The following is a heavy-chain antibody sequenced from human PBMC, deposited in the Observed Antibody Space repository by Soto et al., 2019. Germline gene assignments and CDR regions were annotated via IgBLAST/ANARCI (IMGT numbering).Heavy chain of an antibody. CDR2: SNK. CDR3: AKTDIVVVGSFDY. J-gene: IGHJ4*02. V-gene: IGHV3-30*02. Sequence: SNKYYADSVKGRFTISRDNSKNTLYLQMNSLRAEDTAVYYCAKTDIVVVGSFDYWGQGTLVTVSS. D-gene: IGHD2-2*01.